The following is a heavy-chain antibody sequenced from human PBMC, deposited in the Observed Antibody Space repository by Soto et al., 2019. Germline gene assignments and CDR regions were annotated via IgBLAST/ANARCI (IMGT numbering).Heavy chain of an antibody. CDR2: ISYSGTT. CDR3: AKTYSGNYFDY. Sequence: SETLSLTCTVSGGSTNDHYWSWIRQPPGKRLEWIGYISYSGTTTYNPSLKSRVTISVDTSKNQFSLKLSSVTAADTAVYYCAKTYSGNYFDYWGQGTLVTVSS. D-gene: IGHD1-26*01. CDR1: GGSTNDHY. J-gene: IGHJ4*02. V-gene: IGHV4-59*11.